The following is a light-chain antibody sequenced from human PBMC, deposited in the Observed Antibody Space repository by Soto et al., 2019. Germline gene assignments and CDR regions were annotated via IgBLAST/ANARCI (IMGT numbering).Light chain of an antibody. CDR1: QSVRSY. Sequence: EIVLTQSPATLSLSPGERATLSCRASQSVRSYLAWYQQKPGQAPRLLIYDASNRATGIPARFSGGGSGTDFTLTVSSLEPEDFAIYYCQQRYSWPLTFGGGTKVDIK. CDR3: QQRYSWPLT. V-gene: IGKV3-11*01. CDR2: DAS. J-gene: IGKJ4*01.